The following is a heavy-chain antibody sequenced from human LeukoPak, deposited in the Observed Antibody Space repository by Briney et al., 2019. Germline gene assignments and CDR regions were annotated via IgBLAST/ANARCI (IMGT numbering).Heavy chain of an antibody. D-gene: IGHD3-22*01. V-gene: IGHV1-2*06. Sequence: ASVKVSCKASGYTFTGYYMHWVRQAPGQGLEWMGRINPNSGGTNYAQKFQGRVTMTRDTSISTAYMELSRLRSDDTAVYYCARVSGYYYYFDYWGQGTLVTASS. CDR1: GYTFTGYY. CDR2: INPNSGGT. J-gene: IGHJ4*02. CDR3: ARVSGYYYYFDY.